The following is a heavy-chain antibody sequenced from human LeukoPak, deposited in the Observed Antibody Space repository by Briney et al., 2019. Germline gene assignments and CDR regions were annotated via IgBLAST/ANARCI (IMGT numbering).Heavy chain of an antibody. V-gene: IGHV4-4*02. Sequence: ETLSLXCAVSGGSISSSNWWSWVRPPPGKGLEWIGEIHHSGSTIYNPSLKRRVTISGDVSKNNFSLNVNSVTAADTAVYYCARAKNDYNWNYRNCFDPWGQGTLVTVSS. D-gene: IGHD1-7*01. CDR2: IHHSGST. CDR3: ARAKNDYNWNYRNCFDP. CDR1: GGSISSSNW. J-gene: IGHJ5*02.